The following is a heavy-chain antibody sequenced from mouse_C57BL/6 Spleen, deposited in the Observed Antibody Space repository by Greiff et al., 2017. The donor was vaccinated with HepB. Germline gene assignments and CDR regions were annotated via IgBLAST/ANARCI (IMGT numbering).Heavy chain of an antibody. V-gene: IGHV5-6*01. CDR3: ARSLPSAMDY. J-gene: IGHJ4*01. CDR2: ISSGGSYT. CDR1: GFTFSSYG. D-gene: IGHD6-5*01. Sequence: EVHLVESGGDLVKPGGSLKLSCAASGFTFSSYGMSWVRQTPDKRLEWVATISSGGSYTYYPDSVKGRFTISRDNAKNTLYLQMSSLKSEDTAMYYCARSLPSAMDYWGQGTSVTVSS.